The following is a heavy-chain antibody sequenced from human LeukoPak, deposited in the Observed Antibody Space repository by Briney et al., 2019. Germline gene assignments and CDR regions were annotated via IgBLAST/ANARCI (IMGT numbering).Heavy chain of an antibody. Sequence: PSETLPLTCTVSGGSISSGGYYRSWIRQHPGKGLEWIGYIYYSGSTYYNPSLKSRVTISVDTSKNQFSLKLSSVTAADTAVYYCARAKGWFGELSIYYGMDVWGQGTTVTVSS. V-gene: IGHV4-31*03. CDR2: IYYSGST. D-gene: IGHD3-10*01. CDR3: ARAKGWFGELSIYYGMDV. J-gene: IGHJ6*02. CDR1: GGSISSGGYY.